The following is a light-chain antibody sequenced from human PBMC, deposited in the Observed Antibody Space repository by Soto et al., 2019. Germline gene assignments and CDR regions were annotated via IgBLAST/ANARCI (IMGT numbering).Light chain of an antibody. CDR2: GAS. V-gene: IGKV3-20*01. CDR1: QSVSSSY. CDR3: QQYGSSPRT. Sequence: EIVLTQSPGTLSLSPGERSTLSCSSSQSVSSSYSAWYQQTPGQAPRLLIYGASSRATGIPDRFSGSGSGTDFPLTISRLEPEDFAVYYCQQYGSSPRTFGQGTKVDIK. J-gene: IGKJ1*01.